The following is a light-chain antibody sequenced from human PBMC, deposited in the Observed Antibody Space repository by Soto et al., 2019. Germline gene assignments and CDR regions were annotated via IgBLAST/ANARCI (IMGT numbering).Light chain of an antibody. V-gene: IGLV2-23*02. Sequence: QTALTQPASVSGVPGQSITISCSGDAVPYQLVSWYQHQPDKAPKLILYGLTERPSGVPSRFSGFKSGTTASLAISGLRPEDEGDHYCPSYAGPSSDVFGTGTKLTVL. CDR2: GLT. CDR3: PSYAGPSSDV. CDR1: GDAVPYQL. J-gene: IGLJ1*01.